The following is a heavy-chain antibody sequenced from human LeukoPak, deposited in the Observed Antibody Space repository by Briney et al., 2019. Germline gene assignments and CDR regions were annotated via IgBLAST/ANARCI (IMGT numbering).Heavy chain of an antibody. J-gene: IGHJ4*02. CDR1: GGTFSSYA. V-gene: IGHV1-2*06. Sequence: ASVKVSCKASGGTFSSYAISWVRQAPGQGLEWMGRINPNSGGTNYAQKLQGRVTMTRDTSISTAYMELSRLRSDDTAVYYCARDLGTMGGEFDYWGQGTLVTVSS. CDR3: ARDLGTMGGEFDY. CDR2: INPNSGGT. D-gene: IGHD1-7*01.